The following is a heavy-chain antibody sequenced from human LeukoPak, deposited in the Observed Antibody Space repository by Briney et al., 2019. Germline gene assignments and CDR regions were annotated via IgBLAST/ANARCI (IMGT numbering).Heavy chain of an antibody. CDR2: IYYSGIT. CDR3: ARTNYGDYAYYYYYMDV. V-gene: IGHV4-59*01. D-gene: IGHD4-17*01. Sequence: PSETLSLTCTVPGGSISSYYWSWIRQPPGKGLEWIGYIYYSGITNYNPSLKSRVTISVDTSKNQFSLKLSSVTAADTAVYYCARTNYGDYAYYYYYMDVWGKGTTVTISS. J-gene: IGHJ6*03. CDR1: GGSISSYY.